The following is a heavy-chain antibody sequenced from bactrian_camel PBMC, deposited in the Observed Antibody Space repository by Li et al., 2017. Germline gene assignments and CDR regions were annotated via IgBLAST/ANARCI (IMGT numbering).Heavy chain of an antibody. V-gene: IGHV3S1*01. Sequence: QVQLVESGGGLVQPGGSLRLSCAGSGFTFGTYGMSWVRQAPGKGLEWVSGINNSGGTTHYADSVKGRFTMSRDNAQNTVYLQMNSLQSEDTGLYYCATDLLWDGTDYHTDYGMNYWGVGTQVTVS. CDR1: GFTFGTYG. J-gene: IGHJ7*01. D-gene: IGHD2*01. CDR2: INNSGGTT.